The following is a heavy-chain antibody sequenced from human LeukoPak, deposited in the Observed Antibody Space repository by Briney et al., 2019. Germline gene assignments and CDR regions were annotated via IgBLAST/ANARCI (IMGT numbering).Heavy chain of an antibody. CDR2: IYPGDSDT. CDR1: GSIFTSYW. V-gene: IGHV5-51*01. D-gene: IGHD3-22*01. Sequence: RGESLQISCKCSGSIFTSYWIGWVRQLPGKGLEWMGIIYPGDSDTRYSPSFQGQVTISADKSISTAYLQWSSLKASDTAMYYCARHRTYYYDSSGYYYGPLDYWGQGTLVTVSS. J-gene: IGHJ4*02. CDR3: ARHRTYYYDSSGYYYGPLDY.